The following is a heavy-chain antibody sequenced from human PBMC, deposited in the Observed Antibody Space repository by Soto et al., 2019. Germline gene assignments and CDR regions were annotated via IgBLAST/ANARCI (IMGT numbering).Heavy chain of an antibody. CDR2: ISGSGGST. Sequence: LRLSCSASGFTFSSYAMSWVRQAPGKGLEWVSAISGSGGSTYYADSVRGRFIISRADSRNTVSLDMNSLRGDDSAVYYCATEGAKTTWNFDYWGQGTVVTVSS. J-gene: IGHJ4*02. V-gene: IGHV3-23*01. D-gene: IGHD1-1*01. CDR3: ATEGAKTTWNFDY. CDR1: GFTFSSYA.